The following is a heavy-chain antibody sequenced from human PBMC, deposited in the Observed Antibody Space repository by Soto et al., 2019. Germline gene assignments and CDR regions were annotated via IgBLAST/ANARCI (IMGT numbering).Heavy chain of an antibody. Sequence: GGSLRLSCAASGLTVSSNYMSWVRQAPGMGLEWVSVIYTGGSTYYADSVKGRFTISRDNSKNTLYLQMNSLRDADTAVYYCARDGSTGWRTYGMEVWGQGTTVIVSS. V-gene: IGHV3-53*01. D-gene: IGHD2-8*02. CDR3: ARDGSTGWRTYGMEV. CDR1: GLTVSSNY. CDR2: IYTGGST. J-gene: IGHJ6*02.